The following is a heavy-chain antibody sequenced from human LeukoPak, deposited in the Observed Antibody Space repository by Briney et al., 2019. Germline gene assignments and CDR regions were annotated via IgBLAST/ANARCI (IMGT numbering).Heavy chain of an antibody. CDR3: ARETVVRGVITIDRGDY. V-gene: IGHV1-18*01. CDR2: INAYNGNT. J-gene: IGHJ4*02. Sequence: ASVKVSCKASGYTFTSYGISWVRQAPGQGLEWMGWINAYNGNTNYAQKLQGRVTMTTDTSTSTAYMELRSLRSDDTAVYYCARETVVRGVITIDRGDYWGQGTLVTVSS. D-gene: IGHD3-10*01. CDR1: GYTFTSYG.